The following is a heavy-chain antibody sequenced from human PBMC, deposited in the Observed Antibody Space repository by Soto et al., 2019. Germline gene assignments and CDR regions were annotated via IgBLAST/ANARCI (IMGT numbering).Heavy chain of an antibody. V-gene: IGHV1-18*01. CDR1: GYTFTSYG. J-gene: IGHJ4*02. D-gene: IGHD1-7*01. CDR2: ISAYNGNT. CDR3: ARDPPVTGTPLFDY. Sequence: GASVKVSCKASGYTFTSYGIGWVRQAPGQGLEWMGWISAYNGNTNYAQKLQGRVTMTTDTSTSTAYMELRSLRSDDTAVYYCARDPPVTGTPLFDYWGQGTLVTVSS.